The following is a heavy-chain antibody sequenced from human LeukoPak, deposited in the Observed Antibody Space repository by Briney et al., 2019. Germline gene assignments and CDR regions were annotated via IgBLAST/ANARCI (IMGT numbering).Heavy chain of an antibody. V-gene: IGHV1-3*01. CDR2: INAGNGNT. J-gene: IGHJ4*02. CDR1: GYTFTSYA. D-gene: IGHD3-9*01. CDR3: ARVRGVLRYFDWLDY. Sequence: ASVKVSCKASGYTFTSYAMHWVRQAPGQRLEWMGWINAGNGNTKYSQEFQGRVTMTRDTSISTAYMELSRLRSDDTAVYYCARVRGVLRYFDWLDYWGQGTLVTVSS.